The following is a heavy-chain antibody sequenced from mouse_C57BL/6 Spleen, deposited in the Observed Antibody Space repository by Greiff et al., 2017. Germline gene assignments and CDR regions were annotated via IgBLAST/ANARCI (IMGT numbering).Heavy chain of an antibody. CDR3: ARARYDYAMDY. CDR1: GYTFTSYW. CDR2: IDPSDSYT. Sequence: QVQLQQPGAELVKPGASVKLSCKASGYTFTSYWMQWVKQRPGQGLEWIGEIDPSDSYTNYNQKFKGKATLTVDTSSSTAYMQLSSLTSEDSAVYYGARARYDYAMDYWGQGTSVTVSS. V-gene: IGHV1-50*01. D-gene: IGHD2-3*01. J-gene: IGHJ4*01.